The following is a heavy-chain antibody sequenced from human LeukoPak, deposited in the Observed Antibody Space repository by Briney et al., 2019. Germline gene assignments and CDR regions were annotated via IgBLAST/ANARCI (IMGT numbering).Heavy chain of an antibody. CDR1: GYTFTSYG. V-gene: IGHV1-18*01. CDR3: ARDLMVPPYYDYVWGSYPGN. CDR2: ISAYNGNT. Sequence: ASVKVSCKASGYTFTSYGISWVRQAPGQGLEWMGWISAYNGNTNYAQKFQGRVTMTRDMSTSTVYMELSSLRSEDTAVYYCARDLMVPPYYDYVWGSYPGNWGQGTLVTVSS. D-gene: IGHD3-16*02. J-gene: IGHJ4*02.